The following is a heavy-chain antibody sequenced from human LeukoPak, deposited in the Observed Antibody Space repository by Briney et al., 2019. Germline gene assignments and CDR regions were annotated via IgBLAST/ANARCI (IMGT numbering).Heavy chain of an antibody. J-gene: IGHJ5*02. CDR3: AKDRFSQQWLVANWFDP. Sequence: SVKVSCKASGGTFSSYAISWVRQAPGQGLEWMGGIIPIFGTANYAQKFQGRVTITTDESTSTAYMELSSLRSEDTAVYYCAKDRFSQQWLVANWFDPWGQGTLVTVSS. V-gene: IGHV1-69*05. D-gene: IGHD6-19*01. CDR1: GGTFSSYA. CDR2: IIPIFGTA.